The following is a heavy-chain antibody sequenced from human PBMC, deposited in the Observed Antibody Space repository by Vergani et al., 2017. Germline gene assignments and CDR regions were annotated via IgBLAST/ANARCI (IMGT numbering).Heavy chain of an antibody. CDR1: GFTFSSYE. Sequence: EVQLVESGGGLVQPGGSLRLSCAASGFTFSSYEMNWVRQAPGKGLEWVSYISSSGSTIYYADSVKGRFTISRDNAKNSLYLQMNSLRAEDTALYYCAKGYYDSSGYYFDYWGQGTLVTVSS. D-gene: IGHD3-22*01. CDR3: AKGYYDSSGYYFDY. J-gene: IGHJ4*02. CDR2: ISSSGSTI. V-gene: IGHV3-48*03.